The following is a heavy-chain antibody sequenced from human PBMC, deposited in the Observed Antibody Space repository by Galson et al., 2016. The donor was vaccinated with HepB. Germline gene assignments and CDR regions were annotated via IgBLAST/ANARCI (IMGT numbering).Heavy chain of an antibody. J-gene: IGHJ4*02. D-gene: IGHD3-10*01. CDR1: GFSLNTSGMY. V-gene: IGHV2-70*12. Sequence: PALVKPTQTVTLTCTFSGFSLNTSGMYVSWIRQPPGKALEWLAHIGWDDDKYYNTPLKTRLTISKDTSKNQVVLTMTNMDPVDTATYYCAHSMYYYGSGTYYATGNFDYWGQGTLVAVSS. CDR3: AHSMYYYGSGTYYATGNFDY. CDR2: IGWDDDK.